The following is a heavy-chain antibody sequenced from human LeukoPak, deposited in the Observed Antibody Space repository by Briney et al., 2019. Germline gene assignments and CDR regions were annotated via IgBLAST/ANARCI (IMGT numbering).Heavy chain of an antibody. CDR3: ARAGGIRGSALDLDY. J-gene: IGHJ4*02. CDR2: IYSSGST. D-gene: IGHD3-10*01. CDR1: GGSISGYY. Sequence: NPSETLSLTCAVSGGSISGYYRSWIRRPAGKGLEWIGRIYSSGSTNYNPSLESRVTVSVDTSKNQFSLNLSSVTAAGTAVYYCARAGGIRGSALDLDYWGQGTLVTVSS. V-gene: IGHV4-4*07.